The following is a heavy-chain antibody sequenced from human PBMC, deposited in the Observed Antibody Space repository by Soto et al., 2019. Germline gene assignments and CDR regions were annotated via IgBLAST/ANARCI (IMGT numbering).Heavy chain of an antibody. CDR1: GFTFSSYA. D-gene: IGHD4-17*01. CDR3: ASRYMTTVTTPIDY. J-gene: IGHJ4*02. V-gene: IGHV3-23*01. Sequence: GGSLRLSCAASGFTFSSYAMSWVRQAPGKGLEWVSAISGSGGSTYYADSVKGRFTISRDNSKNTLYLQMNSLRAEDTAVYYCASRYMTTVTTPIDYWGQGTLVTVSS. CDR2: ISGSGGST.